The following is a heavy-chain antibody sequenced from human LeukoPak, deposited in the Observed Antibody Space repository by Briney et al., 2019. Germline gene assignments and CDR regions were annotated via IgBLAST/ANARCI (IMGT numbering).Heavy chain of an antibody. V-gene: IGHV1-2*02. J-gene: IGHJ4*02. CDR1: GYTFSGYY. D-gene: IGHD6-13*01. CDR2: VNPDSGGT. CDR3: ARDKEQQQIYDY. Sequence: ASVKVSCKASGYTFSGYYMHWVRQAPGQGLEWMGWVNPDSGGTNYAQKFQGRVTMTRDTSISTAYMELSRLRSGDTAVYYCARDKEQQQIYDYWGQGTLVTVSS.